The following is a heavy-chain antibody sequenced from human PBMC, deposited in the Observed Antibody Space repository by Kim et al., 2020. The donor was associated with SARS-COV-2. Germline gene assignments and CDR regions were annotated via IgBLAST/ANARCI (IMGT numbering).Heavy chain of an antibody. CDR1: GYTFTSYD. J-gene: IGHJ6*04. D-gene: IGHD3-10*01. V-gene: IGHV1-8*01. CDR3: ARGITMVRGVITRTYYYYGMDA. Sequence: ASVKVSCKASGYTFTSYDINWVRQATGQGLEWMGWMNPNSGNTGYAQKFQGRVTMTRNTSISTAYMELSSLRYEDTAVYYCARGITMVRGVITRTYYYYGMDAGGKETTVTVSS. CDR2: MNPNSGNT.